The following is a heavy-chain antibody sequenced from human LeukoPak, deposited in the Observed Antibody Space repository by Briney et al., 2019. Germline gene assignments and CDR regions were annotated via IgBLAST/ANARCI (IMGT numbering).Heavy chain of an antibody. J-gene: IGHJ5*02. CDR3: AQDLDFDVYYYDP. V-gene: IGHV3-23*01. Sequence: GGSLRLSCAASGFTFSSYAMRWVRQAPGKGLEWVSAISGSGGSTYYADSVKGRFTISRDNSKNTLYLQMNSLRAEDTAVYYCAQDLDFDVYYYDPWGQGTLVTVSS. CDR1: GFTFSSYA. CDR2: ISGSGGST. D-gene: IGHD3-22*01.